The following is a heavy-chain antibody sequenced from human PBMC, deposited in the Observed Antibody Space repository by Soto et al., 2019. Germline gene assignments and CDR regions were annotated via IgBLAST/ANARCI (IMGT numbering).Heavy chain of an antibody. V-gene: IGHV4-30-4*01. Sequence: PSETLSLTCPVSGCSISSGGYYWSWIRQPPGKGLEWIGYIYYSGSTYYNPSLKSRVTISVDTSKNQFSLKLSSVTAADTAVYYCARLRGLIAARGGGWFDPWGQGTLVTGSS. D-gene: IGHD6-6*01. J-gene: IGHJ5*02. CDR2: IYYSGST. CDR1: GCSISSGGYY. CDR3: ARLRGLIAARGGGWFDP.